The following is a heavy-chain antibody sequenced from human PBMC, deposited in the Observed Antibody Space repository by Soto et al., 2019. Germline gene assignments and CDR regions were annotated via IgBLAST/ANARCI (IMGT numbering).Heavy chain of an antibody. D-gene: IGHD6-13*01. J-gene: IGHJ3*02. CDR3: ASAGMTFIAAAGTGVGAFDI. CDR1: GGADSSGF. V-gene: IGHV4-59*08. CDR2: IYYSGST. Sequence: PSGTLSLTCAVCGGADSSGFWSWIRQPPGKGLEWIGYIYYSGSTNYNPSLKSRVTISVDTSKNQFSLKLSSVAAADTAVYYCASAGMTFIAAAGTGVGAFDIWGQGTMVTVSS.